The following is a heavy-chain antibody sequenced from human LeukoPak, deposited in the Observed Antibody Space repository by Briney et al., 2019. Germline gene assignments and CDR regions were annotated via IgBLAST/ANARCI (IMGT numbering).Heavy chain of an antibody. D-gene: IGHD6-6*01. V-gene: IGHV4-39*01. Sequence: SETLSLTCTVSGGSISSSSYYWGWIRQPPGKGLEWIGSIYYSGSTYYNPSLKSRVTISVDTSKNQFSLKLSSVTAADTAVYYCARLTAAREYYYYYYGMDVWGQGTTVTVSS. CDR1: GGSISSSSYY. J-gene: IGHJ6*02. CDR3: ARLTAAREYYYYYYGMDV. CDR2: IYYSGST.